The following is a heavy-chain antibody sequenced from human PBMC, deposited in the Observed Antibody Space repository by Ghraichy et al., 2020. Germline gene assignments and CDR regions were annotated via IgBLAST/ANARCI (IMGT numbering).Heavy chain of an antibody. CDR2: ISGSGDYI. D-gene: IGHD3-22*01. Sequence: GGSLRLSCSVSGASFSTFAMHWIRQAPGKGLQYVSGISGSGDYIYYADSVKGRFTISRDYSKNTLYFQMTSLRAEDTAVYYCVRDYYHNVVDPWGQGTLVTFSS. CDR1: GASFSTFA. J-gene: IGHJ5*02. CDR3: VRDYYHNVVDP. V-gene: IGHV3-64D*06.